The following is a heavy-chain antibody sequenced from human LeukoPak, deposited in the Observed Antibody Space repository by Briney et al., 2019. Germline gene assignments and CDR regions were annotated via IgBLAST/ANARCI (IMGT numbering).Heavy chain of an antibody. V-gene: IGHV4-61*02. D-gene: IGHD3-10*01. J-gene: IGHJ6*03. CDR3: ARDRALGYYYYMDV. CDR2: IYTSGST. Sequence: SETLSLTCTVSGGSISSGSYYWTWIRQPAGKGLEWIGRIYTSGSTNYNPSLKSRVTISVDTSKNQFSLKLSSVTAADTAVYYCARDRALGYYYYMDVWGKGTTVTISS. CDR1: GGSISSGSYY.